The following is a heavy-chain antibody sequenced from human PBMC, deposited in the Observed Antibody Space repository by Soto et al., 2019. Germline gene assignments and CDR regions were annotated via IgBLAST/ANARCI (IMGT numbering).Heavy chain of an antibody. CDR2: IYYSGST. V-gene: IGHV4-39*01. CDR3: ARLLADTFGELG. CDR1: GGSISSSSYY. Sequence: QLQLQESGPGLVKPSETLSLTCTVSGGSISSSSYYGGWIRQPPGKGLEWIGSIYYSGSTYYNPSLKSRVTISVDTSNNQFSLKLSSVTAADTAVYYCARLLADTFGELGWGQGTLVTVSS. D-gene: IGHD3-16*01. J-gene: IGHJ4*02.